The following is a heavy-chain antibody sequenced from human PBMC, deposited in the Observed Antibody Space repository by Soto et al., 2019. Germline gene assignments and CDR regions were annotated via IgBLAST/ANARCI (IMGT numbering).Heavy chain of an antibody. D-gene: IGHD2-21*01. CDR2: FIPILDMA. J-gene: IGHJ4*02. Sequence: QVQVVQSGAEVKKPESSVKVSCKPSGGTFNTYTVNWVRLAPGHGLEWMGRFIPILDMANYAQKFQDRVTITADRSTFTAYMELNSLSSDDTAVYYCVITHCRDNSCPRDFDFWGPGTRVTVSS. V-gene: IGHV1-69*02. CDR1: GGTFNTYT. CDR3: VITHCRDNSCPRDFDF.